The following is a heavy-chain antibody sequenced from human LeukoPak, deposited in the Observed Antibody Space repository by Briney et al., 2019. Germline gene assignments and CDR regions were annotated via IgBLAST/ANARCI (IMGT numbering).Heavy chain of an antibody. CDR2: LSGSGAGT. V-gene: IGHV3-23*01. J-gene: IGHJ4*02. D-gene: IGHD3-10*01. Sequence: GGSLRLSCAASGFTFSDYALGWVRHAPGRGLEWVATLSGSGAGTYYSDSVQGRFTISRDNSKNTLYLQMNSLRAEDTAVYYCAKGGATRITMVRGVISYWGQGTLVTVSS. CDR1: GFTFSDYA. CDR3: AKGGATRITMVRGVISY.